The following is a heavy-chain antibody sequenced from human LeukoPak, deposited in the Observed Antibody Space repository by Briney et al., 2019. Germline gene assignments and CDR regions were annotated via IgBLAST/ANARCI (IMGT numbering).Heavy chain of an antibody. CDR3: AKTPYQDIQQLALYGMDV. V-gene: IGHV3-30*18. D-gene: IGHD6-13*01. CDR1: GFTFSSYG. J-gene: IGHJ6*02. Sequence: PGGSLRLSCAVSGFTFSSYGMHWVRQAPGKGLEWVAVISYDGSNKYYADSVKGRFTISRDNSKNTLYLQMNSLRAEDTAVYYCAKTPYQDIQQLALYGMDVWGQGTTVTVSS. CDR2: ISYDGSNK.